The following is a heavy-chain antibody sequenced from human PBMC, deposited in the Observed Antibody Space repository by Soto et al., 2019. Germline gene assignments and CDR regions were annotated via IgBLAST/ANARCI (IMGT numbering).Heavy chain of an antibody. CDR3: VRGLGGAHTALDS. CDR2: INTDGSST. D-gene: IGHD2-21*01. V-gene: IGHV3-74*03. J-gene: IGHJ4*02. Sequence: EVQLVQSGEVLVQPGGSLRLSCAASGFTFSTYWMHWVRQAPGKGLVWVSRINTDGSSTTYADSVKGRFTISRDNAKNTLYLEVNSLRAEDTSVYYCVRGLGGAHTALDSWGQGTLVTVSS. CDR1: GFTFSTYW.